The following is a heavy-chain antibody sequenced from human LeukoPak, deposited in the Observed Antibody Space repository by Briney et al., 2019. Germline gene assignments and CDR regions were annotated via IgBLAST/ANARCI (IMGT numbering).Heavy chain of an antibody. CDR1: GDSISSY. D-gene: IGHD2-21*02. CDR2: INHSGST. J-gene: IGHJ5*02. Sequence: PSETLSLTCTVSGDSISSYWGWIRQPPGKGLEWIGEINHSGSTNYNPSLKSRVTISVDTSKNQFSLKLSSVTAADTAVYYCAREIWEVVTAIRGLAYNWFDPWGQGTLVTVSS. V-gene: IGHV4-34*01. CDR3: AREIWEVVTAIRGLAYNWFDP.